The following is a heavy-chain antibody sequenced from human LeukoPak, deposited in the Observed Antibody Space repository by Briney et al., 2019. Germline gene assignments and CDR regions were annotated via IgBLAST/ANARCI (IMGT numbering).Heavy chain of an antibody. J-gene: IGHJ4*02. V-gene: IGHV4-34*01. CDR2: INHSGST. CDR3: ASRYYYDSSGYYDTTFGTYYFDY. Sequence: SETLSLTCAVYGGSFSDFYWSCIRQPPGKGLEWIGEINHSGSTNYNPSLKSRVTISVDTSKNQFSLKLSSVTAADTAVYYCASRYYYDSSGYYDTTFGTYYFDYWGQGTLVTVSS. D-gene: IGHD3-22*01. CDR1: GGSFSDFY.